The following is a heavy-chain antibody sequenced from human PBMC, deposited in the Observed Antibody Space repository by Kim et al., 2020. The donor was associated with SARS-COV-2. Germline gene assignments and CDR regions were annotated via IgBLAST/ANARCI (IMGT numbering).Heavy chain of an antibody. CDR3: ARDPSGYYYGSGRNFFDP. CDR1: GGSMSGNNWH. D-gene: IGHD3-10*01. CDR2: IYSGGTT. Sequence: SETLSLRCSVSGGSMSGNNWHWGWLRQAPGKGLEWIGTIYSGGTTFYNPSLRSRVTMSIDPSKNQFSLEVTSVTAADTALYFCARDPSGYYYGSGRNFFDPWGQGALVAVSS. V-gene: IGHV4-39*07. J-gene: IGHJ5*02.